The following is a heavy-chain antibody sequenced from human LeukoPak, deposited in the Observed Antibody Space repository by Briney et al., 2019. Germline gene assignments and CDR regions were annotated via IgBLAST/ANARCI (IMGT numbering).Heavy chain of an antibody. CDR1: GYSFSDYD. D-gene: IGHD3-16*01. Sequence: ASLKVSCKASGYSFSDYDINWVRQAAGQGLDWVGWMNPKSGSTAYAQRFQGRVTMTSSSSITTDHMELSRLRSDSSRAYYPARGVSIRRYAWAYWGQGTLVSVSS. J-gene: IGHJ4*02. CDR3: ARGVSIRRYAWAY. CDR2: MNPKSGST. V-gene: IGHV1-8*02.